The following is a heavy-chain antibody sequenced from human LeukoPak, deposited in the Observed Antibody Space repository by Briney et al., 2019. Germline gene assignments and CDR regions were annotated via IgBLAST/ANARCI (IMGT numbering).Heavy chain of an antibody. CDR3: ARDGRRSSSGWYAARGWFDP. V-gene: IGHV4-59*01. J-gene: IGHJ5*02. CDR1: GGSISSYY. Sequence: SETLSLTCTVSGGSISSYYWSWIRQPPGKGLEWIGYIYYSGSTNYNPPLKSRVTISVDTSKNQFSLKLSSVTAADTAVYYCARDGRRSSSGWYAARGWFDPWGQGTLVTVSS. CDR2: IYYSGST. D-gene: IGHD6-19*01.